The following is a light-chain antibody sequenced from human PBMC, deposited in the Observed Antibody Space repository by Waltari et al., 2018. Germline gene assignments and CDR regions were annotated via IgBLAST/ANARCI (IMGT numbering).Light chain of an antibody. CDR2: SAS. J-gene: IGKJ1*01. CDR1: QRVTNA. Sequence: EIVLTQSPDTLSLSPGERATLSCRASQRVTNALAWYQQKPGQAPRVLIYSASNRATGIPGRFSGSGSGTDFSLTISRLEPDDFAVYYCQQCIKWPGTFGQGTTVEV. CDR3: QQCIKWPGT. V-gene: IGKV3-11*01.